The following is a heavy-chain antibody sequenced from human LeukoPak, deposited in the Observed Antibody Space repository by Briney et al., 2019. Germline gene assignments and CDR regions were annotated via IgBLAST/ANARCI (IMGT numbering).Heavy chain of an antibody. Sequence: PGGSLRRSCAAAAFTFSSYSMDWVRQAPGKGLEWGSYISSSSSTIYYADSVKGRFTISRDNAKNSLYLQMTSLRAEDTAVYYCARDPEYCSSTSCPLDIWGQGTMVTVSS. CDR2: ISSSSSTI. J-gene: IGHJ3*02. CDR1: AFTFSSYS. D-gene: IGHD2-2*01. V-gene: IGHV3-48*01. CDR3: ARDPEYCSSTSCPLDI.